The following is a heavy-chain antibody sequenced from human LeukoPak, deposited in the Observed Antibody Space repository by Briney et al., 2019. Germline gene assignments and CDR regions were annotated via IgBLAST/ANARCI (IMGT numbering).Heavy chain of an antibody. J-gene: IGHJ4*02. CDR3: ANPLSGSWYYFDY. CDR1: GFTFSSYA. Sequence: GGSLRLSCAASGFTFSSYAMHWVRQDPGKGLEWVAVISYDGSNKYYADSVKGRFTISRDNSKNTLYLQMNSLRAEDTAVYYCANPLSGSWYYFDYWGQGTLITVSS. CDR2: ISYDGSNK. V-gene: IGHV3-30-3*01. D-gene: IGHD6-13*01.